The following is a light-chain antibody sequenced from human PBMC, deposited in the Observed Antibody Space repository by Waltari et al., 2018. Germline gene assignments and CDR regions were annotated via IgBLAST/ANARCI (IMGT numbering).Light chain of an antibody. CDR1: QSVSRY. Sequence: DIKMTQSPSSLSASVGYTVTITCRASQSVSRYLNWYQQRPGEAPNLLIFTTSNLQGGVPSRFSGSGSGTEFILTINSLQLEDFATYYCQQADGIPFTFGQGTKVEVK. CDR2: TTS. CDR3: QQADGIPFT. J-gene: IGKJ2*01. V-gene: IGKV1-39*01.